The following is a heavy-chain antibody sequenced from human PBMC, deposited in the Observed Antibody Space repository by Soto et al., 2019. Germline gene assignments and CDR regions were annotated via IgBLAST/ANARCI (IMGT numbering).Heavy chain of an antibody. CDR3: ARLRRDSGMDV. V-gene: IGHV4-39*07. CDR2: IYHSGST. CDR1: GGSISSSSYY. Sequence: SETLSLTCTVSGGSISSSSYYWSWVRQPPGKGLEWIGEIYHSGSTNYNPSLKSRVTISVDKSKNQFSLKLSSVTAADTAVYYCARLRRDSGMDVWCQGTTVTVSS. J-gene: IGHJ6*02.